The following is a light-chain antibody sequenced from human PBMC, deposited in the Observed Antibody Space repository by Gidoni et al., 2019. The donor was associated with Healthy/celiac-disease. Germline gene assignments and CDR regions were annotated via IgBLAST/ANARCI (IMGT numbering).Light chain of an antibody. J-gene: IGKJ4*01. CDR2: DAS. Sequence: EIVLTQSPATLPLSPGERATLSCRASQSVSSYLAWYQQKPGQAPRLLIYDASNRATGIPARFSGSGSGTDFTLTISSLEPEDFAVYYCQSRTFGGGTKVEIK. CDR3: QSRT. CDR1: QSVSSY. V-gene: IGKV3-11*01.